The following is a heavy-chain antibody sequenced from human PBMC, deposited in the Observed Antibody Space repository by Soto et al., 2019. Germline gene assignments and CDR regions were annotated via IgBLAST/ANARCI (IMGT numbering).Heavy chain of an antibody. V-gene: IGHV4-39*01. Sequence: QVQLQESGPGLVKPSETLSLTCTVSGGSISSGSYYWGWIRQSPGKGLEWIGSLYYTGTTYYNPSLKSRVTISADTSEKQFSLKLSSVTAADTAVYYCARRPDSSGYYYPSRSAFDVWGQGTMDTVSS. CDR2: LYYTGTT. CDR1: GGSISSGSYY. D-gene: IGHD3-22*01. J-gene: IGHJ3*01. CDR3: ARRPDSSGYYYPSRSAFDV.